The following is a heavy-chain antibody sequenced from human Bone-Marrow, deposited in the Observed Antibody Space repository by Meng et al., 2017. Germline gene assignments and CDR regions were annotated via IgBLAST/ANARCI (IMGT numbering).Heavy chain of an antibody. CDR3: ARDAGYSSSGPLDY. J-gene: IGHJ4*02. CDR2: ISYDGSNK. Sequence: GGSLRLSCAASGFTFSSYAMHWVRQAPGKGLEWVAVISYDGSNKYYADSVKGRFTISRDNSKNTLYLQMNSLRAEDTAVYYCARDAGYSSSGPLDYWGQGTLVTVSS. CDR1: GFTFSSYA. D-gene: IGHD6-13*01. V-gene: IGHV3-30*04.